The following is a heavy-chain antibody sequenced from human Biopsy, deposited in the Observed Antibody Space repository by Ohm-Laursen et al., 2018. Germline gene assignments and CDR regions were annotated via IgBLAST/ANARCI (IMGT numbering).Heavy chain of an antibody. D-gene: IGHD3-22*01. Sequence: GTLSLTCAVYGESFNGYYWSWIRQTPGKGLEWIGEINHSGRTNYNPSLKSRVTISVDTSKNHFSLRLRSVTPADTAIYYCARDRGYYSDRTVPGYFDLWGRGTLVTVSS. V-gene: IGHV4-34*01. CDR2: INHSGRT. CDR3: ARDRGYYSDRTVPGYFDL. J-gene: IGHJ2*01. CDR1: GESFNGYY.